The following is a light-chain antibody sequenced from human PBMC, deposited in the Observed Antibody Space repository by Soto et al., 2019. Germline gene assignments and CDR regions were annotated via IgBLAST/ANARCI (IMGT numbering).Light chain of an antibody. CDR3: QQYSSRVT. CDR2: GAS. V-gene: IGKV3-15*01. CDR1: QSITSN. J-gene: IGKJ4*01. Sequence: EIVMTQSPVTLSLSPGDTATLSCRASQSITSNLAWYQQKPGHPPRLVIYGASTRATGIPARFSGSGSGTEFTLTISNLQSEDFAVYYCQQYSSRVTFGGGTQLEIE.